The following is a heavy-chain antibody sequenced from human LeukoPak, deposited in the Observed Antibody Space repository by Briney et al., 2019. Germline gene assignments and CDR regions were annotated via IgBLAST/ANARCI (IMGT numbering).Heavy chain of an antibody. D-gene: IGHD1-26*01. CDR3: ARGIVGATPVDY. Sequence: SQTLSLTCTVSGGSISSGGYYWSWIRQHPGKGLEWIGYIYYSGSTYYNPSLKSRVTISVDTSKNQFSLKLSSVTAADTAVYYCARGIVGATPVDYWGQGTLVTVSS. J-gene: IGHJ4*02. CDR2: IYYSGST. CDR1: GGSISSGGYY. V-gene: IGHV4-31*03.